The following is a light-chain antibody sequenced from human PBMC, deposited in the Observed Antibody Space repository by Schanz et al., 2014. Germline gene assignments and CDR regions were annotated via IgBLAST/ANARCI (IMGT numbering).Light chain of an antibody. CDR1: SSDVGGYNY. Sequence: QSALTQPPSASGSPGQSVTISCTGTSSDVGGYNYVSWYQQHPGKAPKLMIYDVSKRPSGVPDRFSGSKTDNTASLTISGLQAEDEAHYYCCSYAGSDIYVVFGGGTKLTVL. CDR3: CSYAGSDIYVV. V-gene: IGLV2-8*01. CDR2: DVS. J-gene: IGLJ2*01.